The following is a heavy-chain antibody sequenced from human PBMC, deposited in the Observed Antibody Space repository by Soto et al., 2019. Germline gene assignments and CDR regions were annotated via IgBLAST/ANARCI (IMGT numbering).Heavy chain of an antibody. D-gene: IGHD3-10*01. CDR2: IRSSSSYI. V-gene: IGHV3-21*06. CDR3: ARARGGSPPYYYGMDV. Sequence: EVQVMESGGGLVKPGGSLRLSCAASGFTFSSYSMNWVRQAPGKGLEWVSSIRSSSSYIYYADSVKGRFTISRDNXKXXLYLQMNSLRAEDTAVYYGARARGGSPPYYYGMDVWGQGTTVTVSS. CDR1: GFTFSSYS. J-gene: IGHJ6*02.